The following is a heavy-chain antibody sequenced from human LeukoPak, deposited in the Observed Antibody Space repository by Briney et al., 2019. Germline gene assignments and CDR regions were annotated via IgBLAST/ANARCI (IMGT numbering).Heavy chain of an antibody. CDR3: AKELHGSGNYAFDY. CDR2: MSYDGSHQ. CDR1: GXTFXNYA. V-gene: IGHV3-30*07. J-gene: IGHJ4*02. Sequence: GGXXXXXXAAXGXTFXNYAMHWVRQAPGKGLEWVALMSYDGSHQYYADSVKGRFTISRDNSKNTLYLQMNSLRAEDTAVYFCAKELHGSGNYAFDYWGQGTLVTVSS. D-gene: IGHD3-10*01.